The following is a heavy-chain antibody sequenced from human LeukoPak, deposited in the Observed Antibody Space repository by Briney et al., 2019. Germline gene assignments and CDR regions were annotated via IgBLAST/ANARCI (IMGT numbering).Heavy chain of an antibody. CDR1: GASIRSGDYY. V-gene: IGHV4-61*08. J-gene: IGHJ6*02. Sequence: SQTLSLTCTVSGASIRSGDYYWSWIRQPPGKGLEWIGYIYYSGSTNYNPSLKSRVTISVDTSKNQFSLKLSSVTAADTAVYYCARVPPYSSSWYGNYYGMDVWGQGTTVTVSS. D-gene: IGHD6-13*01. CDR3: ARVPPYSSSWYGNYYGMDV. CDR2: IYYSGST.